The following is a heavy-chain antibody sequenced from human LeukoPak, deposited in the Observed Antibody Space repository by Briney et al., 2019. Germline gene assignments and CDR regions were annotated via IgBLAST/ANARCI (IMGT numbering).Heavy chain of an antibody. J-gene: IGHJ5*02. CDR3: ARGYGSSGYNWFDP. V-gene: IGHV4-39*01. Sequence: NTSETLSLTCTVSGGSISSSSYYWGWIRQPPGKGLEWIGSIYYSGSTYYNPSLKSRVTISVDTSKNQFSLKLSSVTAADTTVYYCARGYGSSGYNWFDPWGQGTLVTVSS. CDR2: IYYSGST. D-gene: IGHD6-25*01. CDR1: GGSISSSSYY.